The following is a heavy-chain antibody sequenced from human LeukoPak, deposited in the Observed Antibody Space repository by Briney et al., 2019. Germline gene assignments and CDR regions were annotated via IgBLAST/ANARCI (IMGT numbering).Heavy chain of an antibody. CDR1: SCTFSSYA. V-gene: IGHV1-69*13. CDR2: IIPIFGTA. J-gene: IGHJ6*03. D-gene: IGHD5-18*01. Sequence: GASVKVSCKASSCTFSSYAISWVRQAPGQGLEWMGGIIPIFGTANYAHKFHGRVTITADESTSTAYMDLYSLRSEDTAVYFCARDRGYSYAKKSSNYYYMDVWGKGTTVTISS. CDR3: ARDRGYSYAKKSSNYYYMDV.